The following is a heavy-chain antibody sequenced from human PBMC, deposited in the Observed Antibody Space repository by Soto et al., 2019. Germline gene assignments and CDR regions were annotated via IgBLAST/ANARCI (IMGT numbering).Heavy chain of an antibody. Sequence: GASVKVSCKASRGTFSRYAISWVRQAPGQGLEWMGGIIPIFGTANYAQKFQGRVTITADESTSTAYMELSSLRSEDTAVYYCARGSRKWIAADFDYWGQGTLVTVSS. CDR3: ARGSRKWIAADFDY. CDR1: RGTFSRYA. J-gene: IGHJ4*02. CDR2: IIPIFGTA. D-gene: IGHD6-6*01. V-gene: IGHV1-69*13.